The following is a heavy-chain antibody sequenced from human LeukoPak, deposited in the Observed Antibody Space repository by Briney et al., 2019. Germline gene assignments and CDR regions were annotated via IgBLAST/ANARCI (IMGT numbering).Heavy chain of an antibody. CDR2: IKQDGSEK. D-gene: IGHD5-18*01. CDR1: GFTFSSYW. V-gene: IGHV3-7*01. J-gene: IGHJ6*03. CDR3: ARCGYSYGWRNYYMDV. Sequence: PGGSLRLSCAASGFTFSSYWMSWVRQAPGKGLEWVANIKQDGSEKYYVDSVKGRFTISRDNAKNSLYLQMNSLRAEDTAVYYCARCGYSYGWRNYYMDVWGKGTTVTVSS.